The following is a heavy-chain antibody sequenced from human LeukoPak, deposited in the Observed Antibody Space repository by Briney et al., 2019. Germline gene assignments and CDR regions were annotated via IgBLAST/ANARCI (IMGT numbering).Heavy chain of an antibody. CDR3: ARGRTTPGK. D-gene: IGHD1-14*01. J-gene: IGHJ4*02. Sequence: SETLSLTCTVSGGSISSYYWSWIRQPPGKGLEWIGYIYYSGSTNYNPSLKSRVTISVDTSKNQFSLKLSSVTAADTAVYYCARGRTTPGKWGQGTLVTVSS. V-gene: IGHV4-59*01. CDR2: IYYSGST. CDR1: GGSISSYY.